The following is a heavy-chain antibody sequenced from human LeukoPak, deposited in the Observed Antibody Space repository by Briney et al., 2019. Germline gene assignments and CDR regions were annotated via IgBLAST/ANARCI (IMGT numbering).Heavy chain of an antibody. D-gene: IGHD3-3*01. Sequence: SETLSLTCTVSGGSISSSSVYWGWIRQPPGRGLEWIATISYSGSTTSYNPSLKSRVTISVDTSKNQFSLKLSSVTAADTAVYYCASVEWLRAPFDPWGQGTLVTVSS. CDR2: ISYSGSTT. CDR1: GGSISSSSVY. J-gene: IGHJ5*02. V-gene: IGHV4-39*07. CDR3: ASVEWLRAPFDP.